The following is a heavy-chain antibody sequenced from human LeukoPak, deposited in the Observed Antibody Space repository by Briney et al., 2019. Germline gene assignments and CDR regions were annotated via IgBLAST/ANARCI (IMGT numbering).Heavy chain of an antibody. CDR1: GFTFSSYS. CDR2: ISSSSSYI. D-gene: IGHD6-19*01. CDR3: ARDRPHDSPHPHLSSGWYGFDY. V-gene: IGHV3-21*01. J-gene: IGHJ4*02. Sequence: GGSLRLSCAASGFTFSSYSMNWVRQAPGKGVERVSSISSSSSYIYYADSVNGRFTISSDNATNSLYLQMNSLTAEDTALYYCARDRPHDSPHPHLSSGWYGFDYWGQGTLVTVSS.